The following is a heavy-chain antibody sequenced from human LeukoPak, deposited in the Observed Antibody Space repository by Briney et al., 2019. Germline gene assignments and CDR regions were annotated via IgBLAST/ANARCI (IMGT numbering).Heavy chain of an antibody. D-gene: IGHD5-12*01. CDR3: ARRGSGYTEPIDY. CDR2: ISSCSSYI. V-gene: IGHV3-21*01. CDR1: GFTFSSYS. J-gene: IGHJ4*02. Sequence: KAGGSLRLSCAASGFTFSSYSMNWVRQAPGKGLEWVSSISSCSSYIYYADSVKGRFTISRDNAKNSLYLQMNCLRAEDTAVYYCARRGSGYTEPIDYWGQGTLVTVSS.